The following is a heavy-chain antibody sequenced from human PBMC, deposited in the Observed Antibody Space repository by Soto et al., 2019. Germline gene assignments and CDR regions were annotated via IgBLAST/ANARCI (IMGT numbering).Heavy chain of an antibody. J-gene: IGHJ6*02. CDR3: ARDGRRGIAAEASYYYYGMDV. CDR2: ISAYNGNT. V-gene: IGHV1-18*01. CDR1: GYTFTSYG. Sequence: ASVKVSCKASGYTFTSYGISWVRQAPGQGLEWMGWISAYNGNTNYAQKLQGRVTMTTDTSTSTAYMEPRSLRSDDTAVYYCARDGRRGIAAEASYYYYGMDVWGQGTTVTVSS. D-gene: IGHD2-15*01.